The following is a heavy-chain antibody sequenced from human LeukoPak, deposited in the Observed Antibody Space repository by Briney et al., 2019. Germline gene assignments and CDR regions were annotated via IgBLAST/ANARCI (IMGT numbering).Heavy chain of an antibody. CDR1: GVSVSNDY. CDR3: ARGWGMFDY. Sequence: GGSLRLSCAASGVSVSNDYISWVRQAPERGLEWVSVIYSGGNTYYADSVKGRFTISRDNSKNTVYLQMNTVRAEDTAVYYCARGWGMFDYWGQGTLVTVSS. D-gene: IGHD7-27*01. V-gene: IGHV3-53*01. CDR2: IYSGGNT. J-gene: IGHJ4*02.